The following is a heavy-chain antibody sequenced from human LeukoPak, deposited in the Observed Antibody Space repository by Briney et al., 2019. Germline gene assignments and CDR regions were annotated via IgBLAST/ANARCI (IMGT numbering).Heavy chain of an antibody. CDR1: GGSTSSYY. Sequence: PSETLSLTCTVSGGSTSSYYWSWIRQPPGKGLEWIGYIYYSGSTNYNPSLKSRVTISVDTSKNQFSLKLSSVTAADTAAYYCARGRYEVDYWGQGTLVTVSS. V-gene: IGHV4-59*01. J-gene: IGHJ4*02. CDR3: ARGRYEVDY. D-gene: IGHD5-12*01. CDR2: IYYSGST.